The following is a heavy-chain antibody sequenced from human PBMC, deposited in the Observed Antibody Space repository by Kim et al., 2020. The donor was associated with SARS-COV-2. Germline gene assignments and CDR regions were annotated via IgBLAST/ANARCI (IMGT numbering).Heavy chain of an antibody. D-gene: IGHD3-16*01. CDR3: ASLYDYVWGNDY. Sequence: YYADSVKGRFTISRDNSKNTLYLQMNSLRAEDTAVYYCASLYDYVWGNDYWGQGTLVTVSS. V-gene: IGHV3-53*01. J-gene: IGHJ4*02.